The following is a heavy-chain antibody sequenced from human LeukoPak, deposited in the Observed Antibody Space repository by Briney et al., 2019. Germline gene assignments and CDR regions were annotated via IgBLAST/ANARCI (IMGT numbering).Heavy chain of an antibody. V-gene: IGHV3-30*03. CDR1: GFTFSSYA. J-gene: IGHJ5*02. D-gene: IGHD6-13*01. Sequence: PGGSLRLSCAASGFTFSSYAMSWVRQAPGKGLEWVAVISYDGSNKYYADSVKGRFTISRDNSKNTLYLQMNSLRAEDTAVYYCAAAGFPWGQGTLVTVSS. CDR3: AAAGFP. CDR2: ISYDGSNK.